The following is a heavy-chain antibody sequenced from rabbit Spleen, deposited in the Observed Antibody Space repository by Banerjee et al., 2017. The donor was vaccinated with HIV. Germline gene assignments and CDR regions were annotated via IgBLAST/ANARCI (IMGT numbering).Heavy chain of an antibody. J-gene: IGHJ3*01. D-gene: IGHD8-1*01. Sequence: QSLEESGGGLVKPGASLTLTCKASGFSFNSGYDMCWVRQAPGKGLEWIACINAVTGKAVYASWAKGRFTCSKTSSTTVTLQMTSLTVADTATYFCARDTGSSFSSYGMALWGQGTLVTVS. CDR1: GFSFNSGYD. V-gene: IGHV1S40*01. CDR2: INAVTGKA. CDR3: ARDTGSSFSSYGMAL.